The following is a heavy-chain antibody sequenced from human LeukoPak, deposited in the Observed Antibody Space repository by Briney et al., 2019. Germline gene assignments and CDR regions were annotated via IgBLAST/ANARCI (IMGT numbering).Heavy chain of an antibody. V-gene: IGHV3-33*01. Sequence: GGSLRLSCAASGFTFSSYGMHWVRQAPGKGLEWVAVIWYDGSNKYYADSVKGRFTISRDNSKNTLYLQMNSLRAEDTAVYYCATVAARDYYYYMDLWGKGTTVTVSS. CDR1: GFTFSSYG. CDR3: ATVAARDYYYYMDL. D-gene: IGHD2-15*01. CDR2: IWYDGSNK. J-gene: IGHJ6*03.